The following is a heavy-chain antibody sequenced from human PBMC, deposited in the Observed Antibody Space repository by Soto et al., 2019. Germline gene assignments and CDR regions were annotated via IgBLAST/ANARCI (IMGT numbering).Heavy chain of an antibody. CDR3: ARHNYDLNFDY. D-gene: IGHD3-16*01. CDR1: GGSISSYY. CDR2: IYYSGST. J-gene: IGHJ4*02. Sequence: SETLSLTCTVSGGSISSYYWSWIRQPPGKGLEWIGYIYYSGSTNYNPSLKSRVTISVDTSKNQFSLKLSSVTAADTAVYYCARHNYDLNFDYWGQGTLVTVSS. V-gene: IGHV4-59*08.